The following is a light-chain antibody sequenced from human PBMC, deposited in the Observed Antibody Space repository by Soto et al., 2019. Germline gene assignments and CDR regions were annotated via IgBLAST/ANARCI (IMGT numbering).Light chain of an antibody. CDR2: DAS. CDR3: QQSYRIPIT. CDR1: QSVSTY. Sequence: DIQMTQSPSSLSASVGDRVTVTCRASQSVSTYLNWYQHKLGKAPKLLIYDASTLQRGVPSRFSGSGSATEFTLTIDSLHPEDFATYYCQQSYRIPITFGGGTTVETK. J-gene: IGKJ4*01. V-gene: IGKV1-39*01.